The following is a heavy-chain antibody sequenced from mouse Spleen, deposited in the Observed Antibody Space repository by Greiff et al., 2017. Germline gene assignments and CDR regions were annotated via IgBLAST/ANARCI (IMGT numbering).Heavy chain of an antibody. CDR3: ARDEPNY. CDR1: GYTFTDYY. J-gene: IGHJ2*01. V-gene: IGHV1-26*01. CDR2: INPNNGGT. Sequence: VQLQQSGPELVKPGASVKISCKASGYTFTDYYMNWVKQSHGKSLEWIGDINPNNGGTSYNQKFKGKATLTVDKSSSTAYMELRSLTSEDSAVYYCARDEPNYWGQGTTLTVSS.